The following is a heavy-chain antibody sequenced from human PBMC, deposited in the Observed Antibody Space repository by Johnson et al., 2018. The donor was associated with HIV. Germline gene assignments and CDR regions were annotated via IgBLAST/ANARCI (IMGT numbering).Heavy chain of an antibody. CDR1: GFTFSDYS. D-gene: IGHD1-26*01. CDR2: ISNDGSNK. CDR3: AKDPGGGSYPNDAFDI. J-gene: IGHJ3*02. Sequence: QVQLVESGGNVVQPGRSQRLSCAASGFTFSDYSMHWVRQAPGKGLEWVAIISNDGSNKYYADSVKGRFTISRDNSKNTLYLQMNSLRAEDKAVYYCAKDPGGGSYPNDAFDIWGQGTMVTVSS. V-gene: IGHV3-30*07.